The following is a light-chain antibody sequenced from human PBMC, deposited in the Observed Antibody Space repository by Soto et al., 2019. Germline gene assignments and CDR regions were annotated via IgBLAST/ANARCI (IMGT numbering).Light chain of an antibody. J-gene: IGKJ1*01. CDR2: WAS. CDR3: QQYLHTPRT. Sequence: DTVLTQSTDSLASSLCESSTINCKSSQSALYSSNNKNYLAWYQQKPGQPPKLLIYWASTRESGVPDRFSGSGSGTDFTLTISSLQAEDVAVYYCQQYLHTPRTFGQGTNVDIK. V-gene: IGKV4-1*01. CDR1: QSALYSSNNKNY.